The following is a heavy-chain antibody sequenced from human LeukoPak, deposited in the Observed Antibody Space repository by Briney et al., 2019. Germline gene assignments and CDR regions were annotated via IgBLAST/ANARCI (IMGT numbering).Heavy chain of an antibody. J-gene: IGHJ4*02. CDR3: ARDPSNSGYDYLYYFDY. CDR2: ISPNSGGT. D-gene: IGHD5-12*01. CDR1: GYTLTDYY. V-gene: IGHV1-2*02. Sequence: ASVKVSCKASGYTLTDYYMHWVRQAPGQGLEWMGWISPNSGGTNYAQNFQGRVTMTRDTSVSTAYMELSSLRSDDTAVYYCARDPSNSGYDYLYYFDYWGQGTLVTVSS.